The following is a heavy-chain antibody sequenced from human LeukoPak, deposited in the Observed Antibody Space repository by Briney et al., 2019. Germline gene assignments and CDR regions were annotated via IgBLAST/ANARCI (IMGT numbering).Heavy chain of an antibody. D-gene: IGHD5-12*01. V-gene: IGHV3-30-3*01. Sequence: GGSLRLSCAASGFTFSSYAMHWVSQAPGKGLEWVAVISYDGSKKYYADAVKGRFTISRDNSKNTLYLQMNSLRAEDTAVYYCARERAATSGMDVWGQGTTVTVSS. CDR3: ARERAATSGMDV. CDR2: ISYDGSKK. CDR1: GFTFSSYA. J-gene: IGHJ6*02.